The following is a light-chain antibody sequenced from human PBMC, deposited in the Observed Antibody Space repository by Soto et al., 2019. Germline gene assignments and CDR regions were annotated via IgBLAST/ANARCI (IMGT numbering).Light chain of an antibody. V-gene: IGKV1D-12*01. CDR3: QQADSLALT. J-gene: IGKJ4*01. CDR2: AAS. CDR1: QGISDW. Sequence: DIQMTQSPSSVSVSVGDSVTITCRASQGISDWLAWYQQKPGEAPKLLIYAASRWHSGVPSRFSGSGSGTDFTLTISSLQPEDFASYYCQQADSLALTFGGGTKVEIK.